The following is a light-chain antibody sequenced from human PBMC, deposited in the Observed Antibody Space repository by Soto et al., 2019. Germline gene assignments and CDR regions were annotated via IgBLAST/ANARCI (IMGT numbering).Light chain of an antibody. CDR3: QTWGTGILV. CDR1: SGHSSYA. V-gene: IGLV4-69*01. J-gene: IGLJ2*01. Sequence: QLVLTQSPSASASLGASVKLTCTLSSGHSSYAIAWHQQLPEKGPRFLMKLNSDGSHTRGDGIPDRFSGSSSGAERYLTISSLQSEDEADYYCQTWGTGILVFGGGTKLTVL. CDR2: LNSDGSH.